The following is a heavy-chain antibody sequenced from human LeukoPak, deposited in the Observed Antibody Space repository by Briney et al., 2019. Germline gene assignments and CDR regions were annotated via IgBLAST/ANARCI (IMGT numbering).Heavy chain of an antibody. CDR1: GFTFSSYG. V-gene: IGHV3-30*02. Sequence: GGSLRLSCAASGFTFSSYGMSWVRQAPGKGLEWVAFIRYDGSNKYYADSVKGRFTISRDNSKNTLYLQMNSLRAEDTAVYYCAKDHLWFGVYYFDYWGQGTLVTVSS. CDR3: AKDHLWFGVYYFDY. D-gene: IGHD3-10*01. J-gene: IGHJ4*02. CDR2: IRYDGSNK.